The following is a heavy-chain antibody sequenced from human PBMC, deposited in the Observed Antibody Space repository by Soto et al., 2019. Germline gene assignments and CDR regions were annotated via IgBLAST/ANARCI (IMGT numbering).Heavy chain of an antibody. Sequence: ASVTVSCQASGYTFTSYYMHWVRQAPGQGLEWMGIINPSGGSTSYAQKFQGRVTMTRDTSTSTVYMELSSLRSEDTAVYYCARGPSHDAFDIWGQGTMVTVSS. CDR2: INPSGGST. J-gene: IGHJ3*02. CDR3: ARGPSHDAFDI. CDR1: GYTFTSYY. V-gene: IGHV1-46*01.